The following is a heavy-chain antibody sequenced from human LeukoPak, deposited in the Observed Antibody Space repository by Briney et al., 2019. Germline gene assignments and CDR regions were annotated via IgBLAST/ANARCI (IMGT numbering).Heavy chain of an antibody. CDR2: ISSNGGST. V-gene: IGHV3-64*01. J-gene: IGHJ4*02. Sequence: GGSLRLSCAASGFTFSSYAMHWVRQAPGKGLEYVSAISSNGGSTYYANSVKGRFTISRDNSKNTLYLQMGSLRAEDMAVYYCARSRGSSSGYYNYFDYWGQGTLVTVSS. CDR1: GFTFSSYA. CDR3: ARSRGSSSGYYNYFDY. D-gene: IGHD3-22*01.